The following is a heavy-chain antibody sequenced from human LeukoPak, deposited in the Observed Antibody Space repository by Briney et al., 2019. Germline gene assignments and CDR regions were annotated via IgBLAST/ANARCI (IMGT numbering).Heavy chain of an antibody. Sequence: GASVKVSCKASGGTFSSYAISWVRQAPGQGLEWMGGVIPIFGTANYAQKFQGRVTITTDESTSTAYMELSSLRSEDRAVYYCARFQSRRYYYYYMDVWGKGNTVTVSS. J-gene: IGHJ6*03. V-gene: IGHV1-69*05. CDR2: VIPIFGTA. CDR1: GGTFSSYA. CDR3: ARFQSRRYYYYYMDV.